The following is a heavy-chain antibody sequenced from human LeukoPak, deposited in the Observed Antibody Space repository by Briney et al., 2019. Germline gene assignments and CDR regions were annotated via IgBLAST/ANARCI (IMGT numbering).Heavy chain of an antibody. V-gene: IGHV4-31*03. D-gene: IGHD1-26*01. CDR2: IYYSGST. Sequence: TLSVACTVSGGSISSGGYYWSWIRQHPGKCLEWIGHIYYSGSTFYNPSLKRRVTISVDTSKNQFSLKQSSVTAADTAVYYCASNSGYFDYWGQGTLVTVSS. J-gene: IGHJ4*02. CDR1: GGSISSGGYY. CDR3: ASNSGYFDY.